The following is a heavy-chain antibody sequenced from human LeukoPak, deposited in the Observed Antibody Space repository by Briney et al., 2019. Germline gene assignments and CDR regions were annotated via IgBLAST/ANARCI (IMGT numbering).Heavy chain of an antibody. CDR1: GGSFSGYY. J-gene: IGHJ6*03. D-gene: IGHD3-10*01. Sequence: SETLSLTCAVYGGSFSGYYWSWIRQPPGKGLEWIGEINHSGSTNYNPSLKSRVTISVDTSKNQFSLKLSSVTAADTAVYYCARTTMVRGTYYMDVWGKGTTVTVSS. V-gene: IGHV4-34*01. CDR2: INHSGST. CDR3: ARTTMVRGTYYMDV.